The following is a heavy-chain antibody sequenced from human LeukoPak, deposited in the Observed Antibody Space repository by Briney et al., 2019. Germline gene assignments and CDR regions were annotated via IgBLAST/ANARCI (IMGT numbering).Heavy chain of an antibody. CDR2: IYYSGST. J-gene: IGHJ3*02. D-gene: IGHD2-2*01. V-gene: IGHV4-39*07. CDR3: ASGYGYCSSTSCSDDDAFDI. Sequence: SETLSLTCTVSGGSISSSSYYWGWIRQPPGKGLEWLGSIYYSGSTYYNPSLKSRVTISVDTSKNQFSLKLSSVTAADTAVYYCASGYGYCSSTSCSDDDAFDIWGQGTMVTVSS. CDR1: GGSISSSSYY.